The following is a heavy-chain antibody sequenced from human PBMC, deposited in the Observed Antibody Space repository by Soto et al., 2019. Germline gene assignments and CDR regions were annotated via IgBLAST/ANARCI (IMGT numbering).Heavy chain of an antibody. J-gene: IGHJ6*02. Sequence: QVQLVESGGGVVQPGRSLRLSCAASGFTFSKYGMHLVRQAPGKGLEWVAVILNDGSNRYHADSVKDRFTISRDNSKNMLYLQMNSLRAEETAVYYCARDDEYSGNGMDVWGQGTTVTVS. V-gene: IGHV3-33*01. CDR1: GFTFSKYG. CDR3: ARDDEYSGNGMDV. CDR2: ILNDGSNR. D-gene: IGHD3-10*01.